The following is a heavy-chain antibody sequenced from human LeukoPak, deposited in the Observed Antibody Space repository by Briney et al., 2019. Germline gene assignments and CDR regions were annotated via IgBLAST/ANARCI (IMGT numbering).Heavy chain of an antibody. CDR1: GFTVSRTY. CDR2: LYADGGT. V-gene: IGHV3-53*01. J-gene: IGHJ3*02. Sequence: GGSLRLSCEASGFTVSRTYMTWVRQAPGKGLEWVSVLYADGGTYYADSVKGRFTISRDNSKNTLSLQMNSLRAEDTAVYYCARGGDSRGSVRTAFDIWGQGTMVTVSS. CDR3: ARGGDSRGSVRTAFDI. D-gene: IGHD3-22*01.